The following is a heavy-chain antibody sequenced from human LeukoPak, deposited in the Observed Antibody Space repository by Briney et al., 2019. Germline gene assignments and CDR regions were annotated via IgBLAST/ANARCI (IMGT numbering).Heavy chain of an antibody. CDR2: IIPIFGTA. J-gene: IGHJ5*02. V-gene: IGHV1-69*13. CDR1: GGTFSSYA. CDR3: ARAHSSSFGRTLDWFDP. D-gene: IGHD6-13*01. Sequence: SVKVSCKASGGTFSSYAISWVRQAPGQGLEWMGGIIPIFGTANYAQKFQGRVTITADESTSTAYMELSSLRSEDTAVYYCARAHSSSFGRTLDWFDPWGQGTLVTVSS.